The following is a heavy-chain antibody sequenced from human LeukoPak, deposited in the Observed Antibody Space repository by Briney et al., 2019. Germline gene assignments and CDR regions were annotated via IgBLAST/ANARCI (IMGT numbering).Heavy chain of an antibody. V-gene: IGHV4-59*01. CDR3: ARSSGHSYGDFDY. CDR1: GVSITSNY. Sequence: ASETLSLTCSVSGVSITSNYWSWIRQPPGKGLEWLGYTHHSGATSYNPSLKSRSTMSLDTSNNQFSLKLSSVTAADTAVYYCARSSGHSYGDFDYRGQGNLVTVSS. D-gene: IGHD5-18*01. J-gene: IGHJ4*02. CDR2: THHSGAT.